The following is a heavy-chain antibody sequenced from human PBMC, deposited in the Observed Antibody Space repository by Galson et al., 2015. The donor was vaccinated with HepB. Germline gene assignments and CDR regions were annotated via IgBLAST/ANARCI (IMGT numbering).Heavy chain of an antibody. CDR2: IWYDGSHT. D-gene: IGHD3-16*02. CDR3: ARETVILNWSLDL. CDR1: GFTFSRFG. V-gene: IGHV3-33*08. Sequence: SLRLSCAASGFTFSRFGMHWVRQAQGKGLEWMGCIWYDGSHTHTADSVKGRFSISRDNSRNTLYLHMNSLRAEDTAVYYCARETVILNWSLDLWGRGTLVTVSS. J-gene: IGHJ2*01.